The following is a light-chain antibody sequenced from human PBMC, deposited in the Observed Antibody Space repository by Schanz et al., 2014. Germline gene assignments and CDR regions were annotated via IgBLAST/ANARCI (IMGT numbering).Light chain of an antibody. Sequence: QSALTQPASVSGSPGQSITLSCTGTSSDVGGTNYVSWYQQHPGKVPKLMIYDVSNRPSGVSDRFSGSKSGNTASLTISGLQAEDEADYHQKVFGGGTKLTVL. CDR3: KV. J-gene: IGLJ3*02. V-gene: IGLV2-14*01. CDR2: DVS. CDR1: SSDVGGTNY.